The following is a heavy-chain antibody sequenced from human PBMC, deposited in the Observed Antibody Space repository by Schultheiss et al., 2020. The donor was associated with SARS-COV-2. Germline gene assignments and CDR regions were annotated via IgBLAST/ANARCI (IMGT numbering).Heavy chain of an antibody. V-gene: IGHV3-23*01. Sequence: GGSLRLSCAASGFTFSSYAMSWVRQAPGKGLEWVSAISGSGGSTYYADSVKGRFTISRDNSKNTLYLQMNSLRAEDTAVYYCARDYYDSSGPSTGGSYYGMDVWGQGTTVTVSS. CDR3: ARDYYDSSGPSTGGSYYGMDV. D-gene: IGHD3-22*01. CDR1: GFTFSSYA. J-gene: IGHJ6*02. CDR2: ISGSGGST.